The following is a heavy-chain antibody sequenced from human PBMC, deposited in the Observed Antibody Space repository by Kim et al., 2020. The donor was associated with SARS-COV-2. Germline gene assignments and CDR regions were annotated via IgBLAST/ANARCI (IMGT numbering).Heavy chain of an antibody. CDR3: AKAVVRGVNYYYYGMDV. J-gene: IGHJ6*01. Sequence: GGSLRLSCAASGFTFSTYGMHWVRQAPGKGLEWVAVISYDGSSKYYGESGKGRFTISRDNPENTLYLQMNSLRPEDTAVYYCAKAVVRGVNYYYYGMDVWGQGTTVTVSS. D-gene: IGHD3-10*01. V-gene: IGHV3-30*18. CDR1: GFTFSTYG. CDR2: ISYDGSSK.